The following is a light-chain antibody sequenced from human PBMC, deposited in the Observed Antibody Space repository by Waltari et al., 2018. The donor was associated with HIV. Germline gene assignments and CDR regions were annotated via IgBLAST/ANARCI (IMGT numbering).Light chain of an antibody. Sequence: QSALTQPASVSGSPGQSITISCTGTSSDVAGYNYVSWYQQHPGKAPKFMIYEVSNRPSGVSKRFSGSKSGKTASLTISGLQAEDEADYYCSSYTSTSTGVFGTGTKVTVL. V-gene: IGLV2-14*01. J-gene: IGLJ1*01. CDR3: SSYTSTSTGV. CDR2: EVS. CDR1: SSDVAGYNY.